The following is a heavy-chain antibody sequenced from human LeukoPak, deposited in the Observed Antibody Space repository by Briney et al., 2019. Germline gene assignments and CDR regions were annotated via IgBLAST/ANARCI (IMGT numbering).Heavy chain of an antibody. Sequence: KPSETLSLTCAVYGGSFSGYYWSWIRQPPGKGLEWIGEINHSGSTNYNPSLKSRVTISVDTSKNQFSLKLSSVTAADTAVYYCASSLYYYDSSGPNKNSDYWGQGTLVTVSS. CDR2: INHSGST. D-gene: IGHD3-22*01. V-gene: IGHV4-34*01. CDR1: GGSFSGYY. CDR3: ASSLYYYDSSGPNKNSDY. J-gene: IGHJ4*02.